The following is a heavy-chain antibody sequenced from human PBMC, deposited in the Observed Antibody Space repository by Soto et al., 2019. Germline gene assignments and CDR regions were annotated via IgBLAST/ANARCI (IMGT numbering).Heavy chain of an antibody. CDR2: ISGSGGST. CDR1: GFTFSSYA. CDR3: AKDRVGATGDYELVGKSPDY. V-gene: IGHV3-23*01. D-gene: IGHD1-26*01. Sequence: GGSLRLSCAASGFTFSSYAMSWVRQAPGKGLEWVSAISGSGGSTYYADSVKGRFTISRDNSKNTLYLQMNSLRAEDTAVYYCAKDRVGATGDYELVGKSPDYWGQGTLVTVSS. J-gene: IGHJ4*02.